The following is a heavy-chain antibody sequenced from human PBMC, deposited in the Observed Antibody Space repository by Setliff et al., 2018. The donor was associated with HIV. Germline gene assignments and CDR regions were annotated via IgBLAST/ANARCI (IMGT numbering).Heavy chain of an antibody. CDR3: AKNLFSSRWSPLDS. CDR1: GFTFSSYA. Sequence: PGGSLRLSCAASGFTFSSYAMSWVRQAPGKGLEWVSVISVSGRSTYYADSVKGRFTISRDNSKNTLYLQMSSLRAEDTAVYYCAKNLFSSRWSPLDSWGQGTLVTVSS. CDR2: ISVSGRST. J-gene: IGHJ4*02. V-gene: IGHV3-23*01. D-gene: IGHD6-13*01.